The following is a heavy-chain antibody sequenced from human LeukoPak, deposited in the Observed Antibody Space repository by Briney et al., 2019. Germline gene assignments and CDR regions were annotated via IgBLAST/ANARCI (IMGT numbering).Heavy chain of an antibody. CDR2: INPNSGGT. CDR3: ARDFRTTVTYYYYYGMDV. CDR1: GYTFTGYY. V-gene: IGHV1-2*02. D-gene: IGHD4-17*01. Sequence: ASVKVSCKASGYTFTGYYMHWVRQAPGQGLEWMGWINPNSGGTNYAQKFQGRVTVTRDTSISTAYMELSRLRSDDTAVYYCARDFRTTVTYYYYYGMDVWGQGTTVTVSS. J-gene: IGHJ6*02.